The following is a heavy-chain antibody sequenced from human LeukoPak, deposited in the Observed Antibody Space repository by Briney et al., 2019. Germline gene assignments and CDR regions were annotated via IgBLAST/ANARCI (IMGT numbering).Heavy chain of an antibody. CDR1: GFTFSDYY. J-gene: IGHJ3*02. CDR3: AKDDSSGFDAFDI. CDR2: ISTTGSSI. V-gene: IGHV3-11*01. D-gene: IGHD5-12*01. Sequence: PGGSLRLSCAASGFTFSDYYMSWIRQAPGRGLEWVSHISTTGSSIYYADSVKGRFTISRDNAKNSLSLQMNSLRAEDTAVYYCAKDDSSGFDAFDIWGQGTMVTVSS.